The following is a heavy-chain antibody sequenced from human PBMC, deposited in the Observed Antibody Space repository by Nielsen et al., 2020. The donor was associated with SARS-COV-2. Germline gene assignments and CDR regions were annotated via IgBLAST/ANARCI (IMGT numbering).Heavy chain of an antibody. CDR3: ARLDPSGTNEAFDI. J-gene: IGHJ3*02. CDR2: IYYSGST. V-gene: IGHV4-59*08. D-gene: IGHD1-26*01. Sequence: ESLKISCTVSGGSVSSYYWSWIRQPPEKGLEWIGYIYYSGSTNYNPSLESRVTISVDTSKNQFSLKLNSVTAADTAVYYCARLDPSGTNEAFDIWGQGTMVTVSS. CDR1: GGSVSSYY.